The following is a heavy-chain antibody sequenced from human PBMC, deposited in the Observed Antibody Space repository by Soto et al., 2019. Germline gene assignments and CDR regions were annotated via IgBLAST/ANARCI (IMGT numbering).Heavy chain of an antibody. D-gene: IGHD3-3*01. J-gene: IGHJ4*02. V-gene: IGHV3-23*01. CDR2: ISVSGGST. CDR3: AKDSVTTIFGVVIHFFDY. CDR1: GFTFSSYA. Sequence: HPWGSQRLSCAASGFTFSSYAMSWVRQAPWKGLEWVSAISVSGGSTYYADSVKGRFTISRDNSKNTLYLQMNSLRAEDTAVYYSAKDSVTTIFGVVIHFFDYWGQGTLVTVSS.